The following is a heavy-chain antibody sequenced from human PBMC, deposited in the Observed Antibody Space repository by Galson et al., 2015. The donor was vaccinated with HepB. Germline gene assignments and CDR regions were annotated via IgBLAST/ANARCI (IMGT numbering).Heavy chain of an antibody. CDR1: GFTFSSYW. Sequence: SLRLSCAASGFTFSSYWMSWVRQAPGKGLEWVSVIYSGGSTYYADSVKGRFTISRDNSKNTLYLQMNSLRTEDTAVYYCTRRRSDDSSGYFDYWGQGTLVTVSS. J-gene: IGHJ4*02. V-gene: IGHV3-53*01. CDR2: IYSGGST. D-gene: IGHD3-22*01. CDR3: TRRRSDDSSGYFDY.